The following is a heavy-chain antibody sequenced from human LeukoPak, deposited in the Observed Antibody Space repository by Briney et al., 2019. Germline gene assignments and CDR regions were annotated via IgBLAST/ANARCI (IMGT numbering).Heavy chain of an antibody. CDR2: ISGSGGST. J-gene: IGHJ4*02. Sequence: GGSLRLSCAASGFTFSSYAMSWVRQAPGKGLEWVSAISGSGGSTYYADSVKGRFTISRDNSKNTLYLQMNSLRAEDTAVYYCARDRDGSGSVDYWGQGTLVTVSS. CDR1: GFTFSSYA. D-gene: IGHD3-10*01. V-gene: IGHV3-23*01. CDR3: ARDRDGSGSVDY.